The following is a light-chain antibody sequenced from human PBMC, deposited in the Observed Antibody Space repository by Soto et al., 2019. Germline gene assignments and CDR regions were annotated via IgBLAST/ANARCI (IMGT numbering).Light chain of an antibody. Sequence: DIQMTQSPSILSASVGDGVTIACRASQRVTLWLTWYQQKPGKAPKRLLYKAYTLESGVPSRFSGNGSETDFTLTISSLQPDDIGTYYCQQYNSYSYTFGQGTKLEIK. CDR2: KAY. CDR1: QRVTLW. CDR3: QQYNSYSYT. V-gene: IGKV1-5*03. J-gene: IGKJ2*01.